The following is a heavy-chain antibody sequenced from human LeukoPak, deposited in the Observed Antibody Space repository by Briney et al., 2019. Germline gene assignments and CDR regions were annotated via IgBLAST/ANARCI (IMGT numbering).Heavy chain of an antibody. CDR1: GGSISSSSYY. Sequence: SETLSLTCTVSGGSISSSSYYWGWIRQPPGKGLEWIGSIYYSGSTYYNPSLKSRVTISVDTSKNQFSLKLSSVTAADTAVYYCARGRRGSGSYYTTVPPRFDYWGQGTLVTVSS. CDR3: ARGRRGSGSYYTTVPPRFDY. J-gene: IGHJ4*02. V-gene: IGHV4-39*01. D-gene: IGHD3-10*01. CDR2: IYYSGST.